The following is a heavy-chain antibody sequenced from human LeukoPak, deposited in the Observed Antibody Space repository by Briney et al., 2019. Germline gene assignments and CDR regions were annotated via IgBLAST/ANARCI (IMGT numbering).Heavy chain of an antibody. CDR1: GGSISHDTYY. CDR2: IYYTGST. Sequence: SETLSLTCTVSGGSISHDTYYWGWIRQPPGKGLEWIANIYYTGSTYYNPSLKSRVTMLVDRSKNQFSLNLSSVTAADTAIYYCARVFHAIDYFEHWGQGTLVTVSS. D-gene: IGHD2-8*01. V-gene: IGHV4-39*07. J-gene: IGHJ4*02. CDR3: ARVFHAIDYFEH.